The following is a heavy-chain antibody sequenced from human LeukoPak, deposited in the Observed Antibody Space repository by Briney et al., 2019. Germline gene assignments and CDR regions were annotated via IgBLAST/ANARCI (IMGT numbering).Heavy chain of an antibody. Sequence: PGGSLRLSCAASGFTVSSNYMSWVRQASGKGLEWVSVIYSGGSTYYADSVKGRFTISRDNSKNTLYLQMNSLRAEDTAVYYCARLGYGRALGAFDIWGQGTMVTVSS. CDR3: ARLGYGRALGAFDI. J-gene: IGHJ3*02. D-gene: IGHD5-18*01. CDR2: IYSGGST. CDR1: GFTVSSNY. V-gene: IGHV3-53*01.